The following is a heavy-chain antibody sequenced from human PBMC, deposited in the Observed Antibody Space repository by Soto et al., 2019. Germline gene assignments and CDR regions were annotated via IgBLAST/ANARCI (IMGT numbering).Heavy chain of an antibody. V-gene: IGHV5-51*01. J-gene: IGHJ4*02. Sequence: PGESLKISCHGSGYTFNSFWIGWVRQMPGEGLEWMGLMFPWTSDTRYSPSFQGHVSISVDRSTGTGYLQWNSLKASDTAMYYCVTTRDGTTFFPHWGQGTPVTVSS. CDR1: GYTFNSFW. CDR2: MFPWTSDT. D-gene: IGHD1-7*01. CDR3: VTTRDGTTFFPH.